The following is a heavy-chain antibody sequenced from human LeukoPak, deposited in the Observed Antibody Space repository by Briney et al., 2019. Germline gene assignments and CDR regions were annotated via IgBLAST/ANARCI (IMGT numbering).Heavy chain of an antibody. CDR2: INPNSGGT. D-gene: IGHD3-22*01. J-gene: IGHJ4*02. V-gene: IGHV1-2*02. CDR3: ARDERYDSSGYPFDY. Sequence: ASVRVSCKASGYTFTGYFIHWVRQAPGQGLEWMGWINPNSGGTNYAQKFQGRVTMTRDTSISTAYMELSRLRSDDTAVYYCARDERYDSSGYPFDYWGQGTLVTVSS. CDR1: GYTFTGYF.